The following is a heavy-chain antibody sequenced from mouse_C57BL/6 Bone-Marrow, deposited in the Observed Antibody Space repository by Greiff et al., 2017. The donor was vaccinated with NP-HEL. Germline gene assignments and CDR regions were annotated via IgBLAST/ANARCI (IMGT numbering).Heavy chain of an antibody. D-gene: IGHD1-1*01. CDR2: ISSGSSTI. CDR1: GFTFSDYG. Sequence: EVMLVESGGGLVKPGGSLKLSCVASGFTFSDYGMHWVRQAPEKGLEWVAYISSGSSTIYYADTVKGRFTLSRDNAKNTLFLQMTSLRSEDTAMYYCARDLIYYGSSPYYFDYWGQGTTLTVSS. V-gene: IGHV5-17*01. J-gene: IGHJ2*01. CDR3: ARDLIYYGSSPYYFDY.